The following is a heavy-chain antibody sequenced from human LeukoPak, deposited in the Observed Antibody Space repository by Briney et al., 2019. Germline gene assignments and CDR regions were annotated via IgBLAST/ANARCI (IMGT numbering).Heavy chain of an antibody. J-gene: IGHJ4*02. CDR1: GFTFRNYG. Sequence: GGSLRLSCAASGFTFRNYGMSWVRQAPGKGLEWVSAISNSGGNTYYADSVKGRFTISRDNSKNTMYLQMNSPRVEDTAVYYCVKGTFDWSFPLYFDSWGQGILVTVSS. CDR2: ISNSGGNT. V-gene: IGHV3-23*01. D-gene: IGHD3-9*01. CDR3: VKGTFDWSFPLYFDS.